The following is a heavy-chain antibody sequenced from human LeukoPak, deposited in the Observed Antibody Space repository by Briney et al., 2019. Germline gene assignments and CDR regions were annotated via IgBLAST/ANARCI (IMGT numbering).Heavy chain of an antibody. J-gene: IGHJ4*02. V-gene: IGHV3-23*01. D-gene: IGHD1-26*01. Sequence: GSLRLSCAASGFTFSSYAMSWVRQAPGKGLEWVSAISGSGGSTYYADSVKGRFTISRDNSKNTLYLQMNSLRAEDTAVYYCAKAFSGSYWGGYFDYWGQGTLVTVSS. CDR1: GFTFSSYA. CDR2: ISGSGGST. CDR3: AKAFSGSYWGGYFDY.